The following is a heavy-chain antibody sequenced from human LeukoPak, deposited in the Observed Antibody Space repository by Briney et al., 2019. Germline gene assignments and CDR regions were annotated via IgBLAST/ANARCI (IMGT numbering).Heavy chain of an antibody. CDR2: INPNSGGT. V-gene: IGHV1-2*06. CDR3: ARVQCSSGSCYRSGDY. Sequence: ASVKVSCKASGYTFTGYYMHWVRQAPGQGLEWMGRINPNSGGTNYAQKFQGRVTMTRDTSTSTVYMELSSLRSEDTAVYYCARVQCSSGSCYRSGDYWGQGTLVTVSS. CDR1: GYTFTGYY. J-gene: IGHJ4*02. D-gene: IGHD2-2*01.